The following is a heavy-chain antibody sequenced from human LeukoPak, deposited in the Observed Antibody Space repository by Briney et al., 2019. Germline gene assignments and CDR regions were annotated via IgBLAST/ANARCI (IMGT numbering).Heavy chain of an antibody. V-gene: IGHV3-30*03. CDR2: ISYDGSNK. CDR1: GFTFSSYG. Sequence: PGGSLRLSCAASGFTFSSYGMHWVRQAPGKGLEWVALISYDGSNKNHADSVKGRFTISRDNSKNTLYLQMSSLRAEDTAVYYCARDRDWGCSYCSYWGQGTLVTVSS. D-gene: IGHD7-27*01. CDR3: ARDRDWGCSYCSY. J-gene: IGHJ4*02.